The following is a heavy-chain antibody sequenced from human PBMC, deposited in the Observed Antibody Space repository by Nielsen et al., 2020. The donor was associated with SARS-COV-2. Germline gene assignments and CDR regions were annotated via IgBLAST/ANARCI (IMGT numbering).Heavy chain of an antibody. CDR1: GYTFTSYY. D-gene: IGHD3-22*01. J-gene: IGHJ4*02. CDR3: ARDGGYDSSGYSPDY. CDR2: INPSGGST. V-gene: IGHV1-46*01. Sequence: ASVKVSCKASGYTFTSYYMHWVRQAPGQGLEWMGIINPSGGSTSYAQKFQGRVTITADESTSTAYMELSSLRSEDTAVYYCARDGGYDSSGYSPDYWGQGTLVTVSS.